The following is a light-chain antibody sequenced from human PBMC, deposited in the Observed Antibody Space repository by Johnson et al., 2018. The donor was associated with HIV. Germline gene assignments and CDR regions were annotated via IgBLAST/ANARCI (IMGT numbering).Light chain of an antibody. J-gene: IGLJ1*01. CDR1: SSNIGNNY. Sequence: QPVLTQPPSVSAAPGQKVTISCSGSSSNIGNNYVSWYQQLPGRAPKLLIYDNNKRPSGIPDRFSGSKSGTSATLGITGLQTGDEADYYCETWDSSLSGYYVFGTGTKLTVL. V-gene: IGLV1-51*01. CDR3: ETWDSSLSGYYV. CDR2: DNN.